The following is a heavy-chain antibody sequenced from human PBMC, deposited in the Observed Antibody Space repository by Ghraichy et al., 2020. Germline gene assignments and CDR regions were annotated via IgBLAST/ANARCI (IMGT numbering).Heavy chain of an antibody. Sequence: GGSLRLSCAASGFTVSSNYMSWVRQAPGKRLEWVSVIYSGGSTYYADSVKGRFTISRDNSKNTLYLQMNSLRAEDTAVYYCAREGAGDDQLLPLPLFDYWGQGTLVTVSS. CDR1: GFTVSSNY. V-gene: IGHV3-53*01. CDR2: IYSGGST. D-gene: IGHD2-2*01. CDR3: AREGAGDDQLLPLPLFDY. J-gene: IGHJ4*02.